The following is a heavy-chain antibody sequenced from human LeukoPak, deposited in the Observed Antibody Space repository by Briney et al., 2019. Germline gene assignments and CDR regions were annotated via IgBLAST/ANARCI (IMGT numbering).Heavy chain of an antibody. D-gene: IGHD1-26*01. V-gene: IGHV3-23*01. J-gene: IGHJ3*02. CDR2: ISGSGGST. Sequence: ETLSLTCAVYGGSFSGYYWSWVRQAPGKGLEWVSAISGSGGSTYYADSVKGRFTISRDNSKNTLYLQMNSLRAEDTAVYYCAKDGRIVGATGAFDIWGQGTMVTVSS. CDR3: AKDGRIVGATGAFDI. CDR1: GGSFSGYY.